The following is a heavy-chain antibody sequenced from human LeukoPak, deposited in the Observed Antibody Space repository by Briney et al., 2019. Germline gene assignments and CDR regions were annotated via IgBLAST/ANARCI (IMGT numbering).Heavy chain of an antibody. Sequence: VASVTVSCKTSGYTFTAYYIHWMRQAPGQGPEWMGWINPNNGVTEFAQTFQDRVTITSDTSVSTAFMELSSLRSDDTAVYFCARTVHADTGGYGQFDSWGQGTQVTVSS. CDR1: GYTFTAYY. CDR3: ARTVHADTGGYGQFDS. V-gene: IGHV1-2*02. J-gene: IGHJ4*02. D-gene: IGHD3-22*01. CDR2: INPNNGVT.